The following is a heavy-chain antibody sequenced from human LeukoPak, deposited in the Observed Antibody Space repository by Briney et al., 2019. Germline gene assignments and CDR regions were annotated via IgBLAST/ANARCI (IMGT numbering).Heavy chain of an antibody. CDR2: IYPGDSDT. Sequence: GESLKISCKGSGYSFSTYWIGWVRQVPGKGLEWMGTIYPGDSDTRYSPSFQGRVTFSADKSINTAYLQWSNLKASDTAIYYCARELATNVCGAFDIWGQGTMVTVSS. V-gene: IGHV5-51*01. CDR3: ARELATNVCGAFDI. J-gene: IGHJ3*02. CDR1: GYSFSTYW. D-gene: IGHD1-26*01.